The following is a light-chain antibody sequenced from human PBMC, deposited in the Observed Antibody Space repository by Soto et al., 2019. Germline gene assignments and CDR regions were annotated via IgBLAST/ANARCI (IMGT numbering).Light chain of an antibody. J-gene: IGKJ4*01. CDR2: DAS. CDR1: QSVRSSY. Sequence: EIGLTPSPGTLSLSPGGRATLSCRASQSVRSSYLAWYQQKPGQAPRLLIYDASNRATGIPARFSGSGSGTDFTLTISSLEPEDFAVYYCQQRSHGLTFGGGTKVDIK. CDR3: QQRSHGLT. V-gene: IGKV3D-20*02.